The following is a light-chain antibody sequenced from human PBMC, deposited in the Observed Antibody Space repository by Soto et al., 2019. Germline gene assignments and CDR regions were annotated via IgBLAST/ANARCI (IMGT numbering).Light chain of an antibody. CDR3: QQYGSSGVT. V-gene: IGKV3D-20*01. CDR1: QSVSRSY. Sequence: EIVLTQSPATLSLSPGERATLSCGASQSVSRSYLSWYQQKPGLAPRLLIYDASNRATGVPDRFSGSGSGTDFTLTISRLEPEDCAVYYCQQYGSSGVTFGQGTKLEIK. CDR2: DAS. J-gene: IGKJ2*01.